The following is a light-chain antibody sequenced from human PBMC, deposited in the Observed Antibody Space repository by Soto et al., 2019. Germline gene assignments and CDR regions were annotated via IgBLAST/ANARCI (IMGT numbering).Light chain of an antibody. J-gene: IGLJ1*01. Sequence: QSALTQPASVSGSPGQSITISCTGTSSDVGFYNYVSWYQQHPGKAPKLMISDVTIRPSGVSDRFSGSKSGNTASLTISGLQTEDEADYYCMSYTSSITYVFGTGTKVTVL. V-gene: IGLV2-14*01. CDR3: MSYTSSITYV. CDR1: SSDVGFYNY. CDR2: DVT.